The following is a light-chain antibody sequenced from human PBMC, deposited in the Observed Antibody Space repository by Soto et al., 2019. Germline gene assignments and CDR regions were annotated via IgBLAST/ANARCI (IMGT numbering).Light chain of an antibody. Sequence: SYELTQPPSVSVSPGQTASITCSGDKLGDKYACWYQQKPGQSPVLVIYQDSKRPSGIPERFSGSNSGNTATLTISGTQAMDEADYYCQAWDSSIPYVVFGGGTKLTVL. J-gene: IGLJ2*01. V-gene: IGLV3-1*01. CDR1: KLGDKY. CDR3: QAWDSSIPYVV. CDR2: QDS.